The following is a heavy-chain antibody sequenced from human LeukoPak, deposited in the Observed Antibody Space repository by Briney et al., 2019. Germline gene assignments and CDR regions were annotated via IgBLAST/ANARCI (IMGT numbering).Heavy chain of an antibody. J-gene: IGHJ3*02. CDR2: ISYDGSNK. Sequence: GGSLRLSCAASGFTFSSYAMHWVRQAPGKGLEWVAVISYDGSNKYYADSVKGRFTISRDNSKNTLYLQMNSLRAEDTAVYYCARVAGQGNSSGYKGIGAFDIWGQGTMVTVSS. CDR1: GFTFSSYA. CDR3: ARVAGQGNSSGYKGIGAFDI. V-gene: IGHV3-30-3*01. D-gene: IGHD3-22*01.